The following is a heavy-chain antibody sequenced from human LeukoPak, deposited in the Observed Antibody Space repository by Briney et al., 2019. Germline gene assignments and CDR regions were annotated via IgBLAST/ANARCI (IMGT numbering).Heavy chain of an antibody. V-gene: IGHV1-8*01. Sequence: ASVKVSCKASGYTFTSYDIHWVRQATGQGLEWMGWMNPNSGNTGYAQKFQGRVTMTRNTSISTAYMELSSLRSEDTAVYYCASGWVPAAIYYYGMDVWGQGTTVTVSS. CDR3: ASGWVPAAIYYYGMDV. J-gene: IGHJ6*02. CDR2: MNPNSGNT. D-gene: IGHD2-2*01. CDR1: GYTFTSYD.